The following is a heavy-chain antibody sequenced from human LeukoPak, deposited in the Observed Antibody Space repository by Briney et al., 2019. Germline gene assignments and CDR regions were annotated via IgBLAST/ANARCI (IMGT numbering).Heavy chain of an antibody. J-gene: IGHJ4*02. CDR1: GFTFSSYW. CDR2: IKSKTDGGTT. Sequence: PGGSLRLSCAASGFTFSSYWMSWARQAPGKGLEWVGRIKSKTDGGTTDYAAPVKGRFTISRDDSKNMLYLQMNSLRAEDTAVYYCAKFPGNLDYFDYWGQGTLVTVSS. D-gene: IGHD1-14*01. CDR3: AKFPGNLDYFDY. V-gene: IGHV3-15*01.